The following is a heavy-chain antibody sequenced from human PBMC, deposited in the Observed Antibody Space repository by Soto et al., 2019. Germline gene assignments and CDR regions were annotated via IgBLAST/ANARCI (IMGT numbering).Heavy chain of an antibody. V-gene: IGHV3-30-3*01. CDR2: ISYDGSNK. CDR1: GFTFSSYA. CDR3: ARGEVGSQWLVLRGGY. D-gene: IGHD6-19*01. J-gene: IGHJ4*02. Sequence: PGGSLRLSCAASGFTFSSYAMHWVRQAPGKGLEWVAVISYDGSNKYYADSVKGRFTISRDNSKNTLYLQMNSLRAEDTAVYYCARGEVGSQWLVLRGGYWGQGTLVTVS.